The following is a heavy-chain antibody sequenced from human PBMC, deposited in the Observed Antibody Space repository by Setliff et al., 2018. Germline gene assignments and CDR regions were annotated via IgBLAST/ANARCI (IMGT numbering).Heavy chain of an antibody. D-gene: IGHD1-1*01. CDR3: TRTGTYRYFDY. CDR1: GGSINSGVYY. J-gene: IGHJ4*02. CDR2: IYHGGDT. Sequence: ETLSLTCTVSGGSINSGVYYWGWIRQPPGKGLEWIGRIYHGGDTYYNASLKSRLTISVDTSKNQFSLRLRSVTAADTAVYYCTRTGTYRYFDYWGQGALVTVSS. V-gene: IGHV4-39*01.